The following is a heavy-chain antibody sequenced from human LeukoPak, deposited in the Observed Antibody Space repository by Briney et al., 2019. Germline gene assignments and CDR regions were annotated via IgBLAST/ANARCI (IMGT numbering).Heavy chain of an antibody. CDR1: GGSISSGSYY. J-gene: IGHJ4*02. CDR3: ARANNAVPAAMDQYFDY. Sequence: SETLSLTCTVSGGSISSGSYYWSWIRQPAGKGLEWIGRIYTSGSTNYNPSLKSRVTISVDTSKNQFSLKLSSVTAADTAVYYCARANNAVPAAMDQYFDYWGQGTLVTVSS. V-gene: IGHV4-61*02. CDR2: IYTSGST. D-gene: IGHD2-2*01.